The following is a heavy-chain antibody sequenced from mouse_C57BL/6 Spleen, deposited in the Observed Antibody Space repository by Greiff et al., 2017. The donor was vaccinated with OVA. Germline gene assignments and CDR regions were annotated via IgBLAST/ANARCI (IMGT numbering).Heavy chain of an antibody. CDR1: GYTFTDYE. V-gene: IGHV1-15*01. D-gene: IGHD1-1*01. CDR3: TRRGAGSSYSL. Sequence: VQLQQSGAELVRPGASVTLSCKASGYTFTDYEMHWVKQTPVHGLEWIGAIDPETGGTAYNQKFKGKAILTADKSSSTAYMELRSLTSEDSAVYYCTRRGAGSSYSLWGQGTLVTVSA. J-gene: IGHJ3*01. CDR2: IDPETGGT.